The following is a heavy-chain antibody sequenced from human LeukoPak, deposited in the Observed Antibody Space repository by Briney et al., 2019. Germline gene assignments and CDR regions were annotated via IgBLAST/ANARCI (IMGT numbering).Heavy chain of an antibody. D-gene: IGHD2-15*01. CDR2: IYYSGST. CDR1: GGSISSYY. Sequence: PSETLSLTCTVSGGSISSYYWSWIRQPPGKGLEWIGYIYYSGSTNYNPSLKSRVTISVDTSKNQFSLKLSSVTAADTAVYYCAKRYCSGGSCSRVIDYWGQGTLVTVSS. V-gene: IGHV4-59*01. J-gene: IGHJ4*02. CDR3: AKRYCSGGSCSRVIDY.